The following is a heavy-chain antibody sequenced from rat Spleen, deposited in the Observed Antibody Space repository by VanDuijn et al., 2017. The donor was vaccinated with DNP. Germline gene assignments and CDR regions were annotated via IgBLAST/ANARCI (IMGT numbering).Heavy chain of an antibody. CDR2: ISTGGGNI. D-gene: IGHD5-1*01. J-gene: IGHJ1*01. V-gene: IGHV5-31*01. CDR3: ARGSGTHYWYFDF. Sequence: EVQLVESGGDLVQPGRSLTLSCVASGFKFNNYWMTWIRQVPGKGLEWVASISTGGGNIYYRDSVKGRFTISRDNAESTLYLQMNSLRSEDTATYYCARGSGTHYWYFDFWGPGTMVTVSS. CDR1: GFKFNNYW.